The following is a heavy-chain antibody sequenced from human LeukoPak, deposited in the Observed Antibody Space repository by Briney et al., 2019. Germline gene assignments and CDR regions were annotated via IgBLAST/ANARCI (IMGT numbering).Heavy chain of an antibody. D-gene: IGHD2-2*01. V-gene: IGHV4-38-2*01. Sequence: SETLSLTCAVSGYSISSGYYWGWIRQPPGKGLAWIGIIYHSGSTYYNPSLKSRVTISVDTSKNQFSLKLSSVTAADTAVYYCARGLGYCSSTSCYVGIFDYWGQGTLVTVSS. CDR3: ARGLGYCSSTSCYVGIFDY. CDR2: IYHSGST. CDR1: GYSISSGYY. J-gene: IGHJ4*02.